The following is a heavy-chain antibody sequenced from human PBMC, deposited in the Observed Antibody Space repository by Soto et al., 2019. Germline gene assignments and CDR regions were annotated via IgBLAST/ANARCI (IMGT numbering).Heavy chain of an antibody. J-gene: IGHJ6*02. CDR1: CGSIISHY. V-gene: IGHV4-59*11. Sequence: SETLSLTCTFSCGSIISHYWSWVRQAPGKGLEWIGHIYYRGSTNYNPSLRSRSTISVDTSKNQFSLKLNSVTTADAAVYYCARDGREASGMDVWGQGTKVTVSS. CDR3: ARDGREASGMDV. D-gene: IGHD1-26*01. CDR2: IYYRGST.